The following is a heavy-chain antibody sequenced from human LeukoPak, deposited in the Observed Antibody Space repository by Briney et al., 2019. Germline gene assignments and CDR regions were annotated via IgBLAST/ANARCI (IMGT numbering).Heavy chain of an antibody. Sequence: PETLSLTCAVYGGSFSGYYWSWIRPPPGKGLEWIGEINHSGGTNYNPSLKSRVTISVDTSKNQFSLKLSSVTAADTAVYYCARGLGELSPWGQGTLVTVSS. CDR2: INHSGGT. D-gene: IGHD3-16*02. V-gene: IGHV4-34*01. CDR1: GGSFSGYY. CDR3: ARGLGELSP. J-gene: IGHJ4*02.